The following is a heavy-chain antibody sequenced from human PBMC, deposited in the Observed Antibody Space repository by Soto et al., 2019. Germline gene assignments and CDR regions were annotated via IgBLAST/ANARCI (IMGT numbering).Heavy chain of an antibody. Sequence: QVQLQESGPGLVKPSQTLSLTCTVSGGSISSGDYYWSWIRQPPGKGLGWIGYIYYSGSTYYNPSLKSRVTISVDTSKNQFSLKLSSVTAADTAVYYCASAPYCSSTSCYFRPYYFDYWGQGTLVTVSS. D-gene: IGHD2-2*01. J-gene: IGHJ4*02. CDR3: ASAPYCSSTSCYFRPYYFDY. CDR1: GGSISSGDYY. V-gene: IGHV4-30-4*01. CDR2: IYYSGST.